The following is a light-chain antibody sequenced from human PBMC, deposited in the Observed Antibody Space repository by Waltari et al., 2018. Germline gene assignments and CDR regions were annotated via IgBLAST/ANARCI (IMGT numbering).Light chain of an antibody. CDR1: SDDLVAYSY. J-gene: IGLJ2*01. Sequence: QSALTQPASVSGSPGQSLTISCTGTSDDLVAYSYFTWYHQRPGKVPKLIIYDLTERPSGVSNRFSGSKSGSTASLTVSGLQAEDEGLFYCSAYTSRGTLKFGGGTRVTVL. V-gene: IGLV2-14*03. CDR2: DLT. CDR3: SAYTSRGTLK.